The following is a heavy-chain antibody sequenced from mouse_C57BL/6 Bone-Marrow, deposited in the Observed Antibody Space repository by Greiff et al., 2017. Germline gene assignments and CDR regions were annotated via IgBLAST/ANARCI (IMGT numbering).Heavy chain of an antibody. CDR2: IDPSDSYT. CDR3: SRCAMDY. J-gene: IGHJ4*01. V-gene: IGHV1-69*01. CDR1: GYTFTSYW. Sequence: QVQLQQPGAELVMPGASVKLSCKASGYTFTSYWMHWVKQRPGQGLEWIGEIDPSDSYTNSTQKFKGKSTLTVDKSSSTAYMQLSSLTSEDSAVYYCSRCAMDYWGQGTSVTVSS.